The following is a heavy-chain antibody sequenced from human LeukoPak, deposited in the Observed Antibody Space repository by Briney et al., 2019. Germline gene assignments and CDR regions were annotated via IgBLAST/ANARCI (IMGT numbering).Heavy chain of an antibody. J-gene: IGHJ4*02. D-gene: IGHD6-19*01. Sequence: SETLSLTCAVYGGSFSGYYWSWIRQPPGKGLEWIGEINHSGSTNYNPSLKSRVTISVDTSKNQFSLKLSSVTAADTAVYYCARVSWSPPVQYRSGWYRYFDYWGQGTLVTVSS. CDR2: INHSGST. CDR3: ARVSWSPPVQYRSGWYRYFDY. CDR1: GGSFSGYY. V-gene: IGHV4-34*01.